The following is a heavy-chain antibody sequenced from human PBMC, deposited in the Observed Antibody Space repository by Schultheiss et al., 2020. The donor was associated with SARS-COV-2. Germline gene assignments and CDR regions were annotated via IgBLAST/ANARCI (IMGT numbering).Heavy chain of an antibody. Sequence: SETLSLTCAAYDVSFTGYYWSWIRQPPGKGLEWIGYFYSSENTNYNPSLQSRVTMSVDVSKKQLSLRLSSVTAADSAVYYCARGSEGFDPWGQGTQVTVSS. V-gene: IGHV4-59*01. CDR2: FYSSENT. CDR3: ARGSEGFDP. CDR1: DVSFTGYY. J-gene: IGHJ5*02.